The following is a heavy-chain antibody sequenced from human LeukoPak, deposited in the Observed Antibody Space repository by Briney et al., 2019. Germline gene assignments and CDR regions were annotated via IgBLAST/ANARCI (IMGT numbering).Heavy chain of an antibody. J-gene: IGHJ3*02. CDR3: TREGGIVVVITSAFDI. Sequence: GGSLRLSCAASGFTFSTYGMNWVRQAPGKGLEWVSSISSSSSYIYYADSVKGRFTISRDNAKNSLYLQMNSLRAEDTAVYYCTREGGIVVVITSAFDIWGQGTMVTVSS. CDR2: ISSSSSYI. V-gene: IGHV3-21*01. CDR1: GFTFSTYG. D-gene: IGHD3-22*01.